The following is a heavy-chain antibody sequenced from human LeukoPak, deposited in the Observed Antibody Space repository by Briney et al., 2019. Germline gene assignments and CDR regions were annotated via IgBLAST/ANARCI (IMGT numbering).Heavy chain of an antibody. CDR1: GYTFTGYY. CDR3: ARGLYGDPLPPTL. Sequence: ASVKVSCKASGYTFTGYYMHWVRQAPGQGLEWMGWINTNTGNPTYAQGFTGRFVFSLDTSVSTAYLQISSLKAEDTAVYYCARGLYGDPLPPTLWGQGTLVTVSS. V-gene: IGHV7-4-1*02. J-gene: IGHJ4*02. CDR2: INTNTGNP. D-gene: IGHD4-17*01.